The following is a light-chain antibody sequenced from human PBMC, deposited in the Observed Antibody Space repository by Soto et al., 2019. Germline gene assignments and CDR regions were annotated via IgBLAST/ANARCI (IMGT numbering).Light chain of an antibody. Sequence: QSVLTQPPSASGTPGQRVTISCSGSSSNIGSNTVNWYQQLPGTAPKLLIYSNNQRPSGVPDRFSGSKSGTSASLAISGLQSEDEDDYYCAAWDASLNGWVFGGGTKVTVL. V-gene: IGLV1-44*01. CDR3: AAWDASLNGWV. CDR1: SSNIGSNT. CDR2: SNN. J-gene: IGLJ3*02.